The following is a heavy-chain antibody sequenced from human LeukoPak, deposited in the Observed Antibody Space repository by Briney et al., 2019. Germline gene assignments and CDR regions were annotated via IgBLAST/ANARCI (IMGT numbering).Heavy chain of an antibody. CDR1: GGTFISYA. CDR3: AVTTVVTTKRYYYYYMDV. J-gene: IGHJ6*03. V-gene: IGHV1-69*05. D-gene: IGHD4-23*01. Sequence: SVKVSCKASGGTFISYAISWVRQAPGQGLEWMGGIIPIFGTANYAQKFQGRVTITTDESTSTAYMELSSLRSEDTAVYYCAVTTVVTTKRYYYYYMDVWGKGTTVTASS. CDR2: IIPIFGTA.